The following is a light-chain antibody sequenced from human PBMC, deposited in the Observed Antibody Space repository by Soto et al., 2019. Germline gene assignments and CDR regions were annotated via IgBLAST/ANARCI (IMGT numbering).Light chain of an antibody. Sequence: DIQMTQSPSSVSASVVDRVTITCRASQTISSWLAWYQQKPGKAPKLLIYKASTLESGVPSRFSGSGSGTEFTLTISSLQPDDFATYYCQQYNSYSYTFGQGTKVDIK. CDR1: QTISSW. J-gene: IGKJ2*01. V-gene: IGKV1-5*03. CDR3: QQYNSYSYT. CDR2: KAS.